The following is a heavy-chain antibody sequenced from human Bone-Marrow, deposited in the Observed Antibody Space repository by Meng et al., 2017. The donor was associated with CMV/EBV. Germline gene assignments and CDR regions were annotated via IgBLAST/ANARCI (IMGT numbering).Heavy chain of an antibody. V-gene: IGHV6-1*01. Sequence: VSSNSAAWNWIRQSSSRGLEWLGRTYYRSKWYNDYAVSVKSRITINPDTSKNQFSLQLNSVTPEDTAVYYCAFSNCSSTSCWDWFDPWGQGTLVTVSS. CDR1: VSSNSAA. J-gene: IGHJ5*02. CDR2: TYYRSKWYN. CDR3: AFSNCSSTSCWDWFDP. D-gene: IGHD2-2*01.